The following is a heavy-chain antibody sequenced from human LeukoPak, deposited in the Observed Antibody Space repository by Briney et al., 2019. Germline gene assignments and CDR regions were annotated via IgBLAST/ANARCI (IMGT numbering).Heavy chain of an antibody. V-gene: IGHV3-23*01. J-gene: IGHJ4*02. D-gene: IGHD3-10*01. CDR1: GFTFSSYA. CDR3: AKDRWFGELFRGYFDY. CDR2: ISGSGGST. Sequence: PGGSLRLSCAASGFTFSSYAMSWVRQAPGKGLEWVSAISGSGGSTYYADSVKGRFTISRDNSKNTLYLQMNSLRAEDTAVYYCAKDRWFGELFRGYFDYWGQGTLVTVSS.